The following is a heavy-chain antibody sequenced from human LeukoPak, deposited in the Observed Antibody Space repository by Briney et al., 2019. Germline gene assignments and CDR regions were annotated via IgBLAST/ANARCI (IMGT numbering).Heavy chain of an antibody. J-gene: IGHJ6*02. Sequence: ASVKVSCKASGYTFTSYDINWVRQATGQGLEWMGWMNPNSGNTGYAQKFQGRVTMTRNTSISTAYMELCSLRSEGTPVYYCAARRLYYYYGMDVWGQGTTVTVSS. CDR2: MNPNSGNT. CDR1: GYTFTSYD. CDR3: AARRLYYYYGMDV. V-gene: IGHV1-8*01.